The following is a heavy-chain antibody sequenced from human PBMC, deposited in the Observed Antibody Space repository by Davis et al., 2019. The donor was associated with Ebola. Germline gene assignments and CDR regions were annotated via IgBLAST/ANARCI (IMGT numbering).Heavy chain of an antibody. V-gene: IGHV4-59*11. Sequence: MPSETLSLTCTVSGGSISSHYWSWVRQPPGKGLEWIADINYSGRTNYNPSHASRVTISIATSKNQFSLNLSSVTAADTAVYYCARVGGDGSSHLEGLDSWGQGTLVTVSS. CDR2: INYSGRT. D-gene: IGHD3-16*01. CDR3: ARVGGDGSSHLEGLDS. CDR1: GGSISSHY. J-gene: IGHJ4*02.